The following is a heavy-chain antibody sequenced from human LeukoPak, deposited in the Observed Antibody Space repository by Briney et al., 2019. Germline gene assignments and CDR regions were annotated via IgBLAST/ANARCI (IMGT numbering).Heavy chain of an antibody. CDR1: GGSISSSSYY. Sequence: SETLSLTCTVSGGSISSSSYYWGWIRQPPGKGLEWIGSIYHSGSTYYNPSLKSRVTISVDTSKNQFSLKLSSVTAADTAVYYCAREYSSSSSPFDYWGQGTLVTVSS. D-gene: IGHD6-6*01. J-gene: IGHJ4*02. V-gene: IGHV4-39*07. CDR2: IYHSGST. CDR3: AREYSSSSSPFDY.